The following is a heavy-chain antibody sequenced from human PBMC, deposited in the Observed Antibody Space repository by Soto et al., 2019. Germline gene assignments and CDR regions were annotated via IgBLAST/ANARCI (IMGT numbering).Heavy chain of an antibody. V-gene: IGHV4-61*01. Sequence: QVQLQESGPGLVKPSETLSLTCTVSGGSVSSGRYYWSWIRQPPGKGLEWIGYIYYSESTKYNPSLKSRVTISVDTSKNQFSLNLSSMTAADTAVYYCARSGSGSGWLGGQGTLVTVSS. J-gene: IGHJ4*02. CDR1: GGSVSSGRYY. CDR2: IYYSEST. CDR3: ARSGSGSGWL. D-gene: IGHD6-19*01.